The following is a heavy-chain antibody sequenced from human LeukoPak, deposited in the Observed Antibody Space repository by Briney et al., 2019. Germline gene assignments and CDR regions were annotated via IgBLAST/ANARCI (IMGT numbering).Heavy chain of an antibody. V-gene: IGHV4-39*01. Sequence: SETLSLTCTVSGGSISSSSYYWGWIRQPPGKGLEWIGSIYYSGSTYYNPSLKSRVTISVDTSKNQFSLKLSSVTAADTAVYYCARHKVRGVSTDYWGQGTLVTVSS. D-gene: IGHD3-10*01. CDR2: IYYSGST. CDR3: ARHKVRGVSTDY. J-gene: IGHJ4*02. CDR1: GGSISSSSYY.